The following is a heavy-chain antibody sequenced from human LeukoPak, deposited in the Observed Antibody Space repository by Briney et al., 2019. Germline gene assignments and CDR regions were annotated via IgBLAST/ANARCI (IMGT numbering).Heavy chain of an antibody. D-gene: IGHD3-10*01. CDR1: GLTFSSYC. Sequence: GGSVRLSCAASGLTFSSYCKHWARQAPGKGLEWVAYIRYDGSNKHYADSVKGRFTISRDNSKNTLYMQMNSLRAEDTAVYYCARGRVVCGGDDGSGWFYPWGQGTLVTVSS. CDR2: IRYDGSNK. CDR3: ARGRVVCGGDDGSGWFYP. J-gene: IGHJ5*02. V-gene: IGHV3-30*02.